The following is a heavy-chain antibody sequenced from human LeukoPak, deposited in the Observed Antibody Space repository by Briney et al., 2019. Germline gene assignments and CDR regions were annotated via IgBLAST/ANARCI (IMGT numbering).Heavy chain of an antibody. CDR2: INSDGSST. CDR1: GFTLSSSW. CDR3: AKDYEAYCGGDCSSFFDY. Sequence: GGSLRLSCAASGFTLSSSWMHWVRQAPGKGLVWVSGINSDGSSTKCADSVKGRFTISRDNAKNTLYLQMSSLRAEDTAVYYCAKDYEAYCGGDCSSFFDYWGQGTLVTVSS. J-gene: IGHJ4*02. D-gene: IGHD2-21*02. V-gene: IGHV3-74*03.